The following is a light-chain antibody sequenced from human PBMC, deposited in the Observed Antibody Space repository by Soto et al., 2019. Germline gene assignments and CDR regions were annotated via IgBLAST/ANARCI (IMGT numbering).Light chain of an antibody. V-gene: IGKV3-11*01. Sequence: EIVMTQSPATLSVSPGERATLSCRASQSVSSYLAWYQQKPGQAPRLLIYGASNRATGIPDRFSGSGSGTDFTLTISRLEPEDFAVYYCQQRRSWQVTFGQGTRLEIK. CDR3: QQRRSWQVT. CDR2: GAS. CDR1: QSVSSY. J-gene: IGKJ5*01.